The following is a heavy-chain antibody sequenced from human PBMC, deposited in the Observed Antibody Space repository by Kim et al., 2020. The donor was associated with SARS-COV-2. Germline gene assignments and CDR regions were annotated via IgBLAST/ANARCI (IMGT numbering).Heavy chain of an antibody. CDR3: AREKSKRIAAEFDP. CDR1: GGSISSGGYY. CDR2: IYYSGST. Sequence: SETLSLTCTVSGGSISSGGYYWSWIRQHPGKGLEWIGYIYYSGSTYYNPSLKSRVTISVDTSKNQFSLKLSSVTAADTAVYYCAREKSKRIAAEFDPWGQGTLVTVSS. J-gene: IGHJ5*02. D-gene: IGHD6-13*01. V-gene: IGHV4-31*03.